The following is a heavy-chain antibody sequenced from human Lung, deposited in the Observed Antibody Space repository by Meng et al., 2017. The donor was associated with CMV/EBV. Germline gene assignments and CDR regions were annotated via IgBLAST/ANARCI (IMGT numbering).Heavy chain of an antibody. J-gene: IGHJ4*02. CDR2: ISAYNGNT. V-gene: IGHV1-18*01. D-gene: IGHD3-10*01. CDR1: GYTFTSYG. CDR3: ARDWELVTHGRDY. Sequence: ASVXVSXXASGYTFTSYGISWVRQAPGQGLEWMGWISAYNGNTNYAQKFQGRVIMTTDTFTSTAYMELRSLRSDDTAVYYCARDWELVTHGRDYWGQGTLVTVSS.